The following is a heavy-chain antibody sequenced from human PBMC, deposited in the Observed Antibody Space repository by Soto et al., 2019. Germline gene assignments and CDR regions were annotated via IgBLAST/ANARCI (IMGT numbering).Heavy chain of an antibody. D-gene: IGHD2-2*01. J-gene: IGHJ6*02. V-gene: IGHV4-39*01. CDR3: ATSSLGYYYGMDV. CDR1: GGSISSSSYY. Sequence: QLQLQESGPGLVKPSETLSLTCTVSGGSISSSSYYWGWIRQPPGKGLEWIGSIYYSGSTYYTTSLESPLTLSVDTSKNQFSLKLSSVTAADTAVYYCATSSLGYYYGMDVWGQGTTVTVSS. CDR2: IYYSGST.